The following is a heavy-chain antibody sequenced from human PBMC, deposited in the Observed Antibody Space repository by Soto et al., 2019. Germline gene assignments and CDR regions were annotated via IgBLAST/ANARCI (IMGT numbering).Heavy chain of an antibody. CDR1: GFTFSSYA. V-gene: IGHV3-23*01. J-gene: IGHJ6*01. CDR3: AREIGERGTSRDYYYGMDV. D-gene: IGHD1-7*01. Sequence: GGSLRLSCAASGFTFSSYAMSWVRQAPGKGLEWVSAISGSGGSTYYADSGKGRFTISRDNSKNTLYLQMNSLRAEDTAVYYCAREIGERGTSRDYYYGMDVWGQGTTVTVSS. CDR2: ISGSGGST.